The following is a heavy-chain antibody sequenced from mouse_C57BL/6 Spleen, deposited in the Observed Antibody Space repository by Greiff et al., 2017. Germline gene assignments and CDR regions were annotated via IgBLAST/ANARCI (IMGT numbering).Heavy chain of an antibody. J-gene: IGHJ4*01. D-gene: IGHD2-1*01. CDR2: IDPSDSYT. CDR3: ARSAYTRVRGAMDY. V-gene: IGHV1-69*01. Sequence: QVQLQQPGAELVMPGASVKLSCKASGYTFPSYWMHWVQPRPGQGLEWIGEIDPSDSYTKSNQQFKGKSTLTADNSSSTAYMQLSSLKSQDTGVKYWARSAYTRVRGAMDYGSQGTSGTVSS. CDR1: GYTFPSYW.